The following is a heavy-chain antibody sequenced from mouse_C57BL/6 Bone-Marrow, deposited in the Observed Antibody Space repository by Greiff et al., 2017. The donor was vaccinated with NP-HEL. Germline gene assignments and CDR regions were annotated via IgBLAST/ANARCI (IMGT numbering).Heavy chain of an antibody. D-gene: IGHD1-1*01. Sequence: VKLQESGAELMKPGASAKLSCKATGYTFTGYWIEWVKQRPGHGLEWIGEILPGSGSTNYNEKFKGKATFTADTSSKTAYMQLSSLTTEDSAIYYCASGFYYGSSSYFDYWGQGTTLTVSS. CDR2: ILPGSGST. V-gene: IGHV1-9*01. CDR3: ASGFYYGSSSYFDY. J-gene: IGHJ2*01. CDR1: GYTFTGYW.